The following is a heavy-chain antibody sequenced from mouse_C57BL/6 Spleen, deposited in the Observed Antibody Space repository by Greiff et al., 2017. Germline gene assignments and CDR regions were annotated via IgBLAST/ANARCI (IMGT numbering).Heavy chain of an antibody. D-gene: IGHD2-1*01. CDR3: ARSGPYGNYFDY. CDR2: IYPGGGYT. J-gene: IGHJ2*01. V-gene: IGHV1-63*01. CDR1: GYTFTNYW. Sequence: VKVVESGAELVRPGTSVKMSCKASGYTFTNYWIGWAKQRPGHGLEWIGDIYPGGGYTNYNEKFKGKATLTADKSSSTAYMQFSSLTSEDSAIYYCARSGPYGNYFDYWGQGTTLTVSS.